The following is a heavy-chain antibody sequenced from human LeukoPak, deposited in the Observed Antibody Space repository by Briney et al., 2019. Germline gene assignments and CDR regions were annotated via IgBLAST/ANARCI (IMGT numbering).Heavy chain of an antibody. Sequence: PSETLSLTCTVSGGSISSSSYYWGWIRQPPGKGLEWIGSIYYSGSTYYNPSLKSRVTISVDTSKNQFSLKLSSVTAADTAVYYCAAGMVRGRIAATIDYWGQGTLVTVSS. CDR3: AAGMVRGRIAATIDY. J-gene: IGHJ4*02. D-gene: IGHD3-10*01. CDR1: GGSISSSSYY. CDR2: IYYSGST. V-gene: IGHV4-39*07.